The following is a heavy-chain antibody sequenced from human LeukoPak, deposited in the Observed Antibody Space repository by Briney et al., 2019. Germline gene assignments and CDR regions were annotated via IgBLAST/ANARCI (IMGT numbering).Heavy chain of an antibody. CDR2: IIPIFGTA. CDR3: ARTYCSGGSCYSDVRSNWFDP. D-gene: IGHD2-15*01. J-gene: IGHJ5*02. Sequence: GASVKVSCKASGGTFSSYAISWVRQAPGQGLEWMGGIIPIFGTANYAQKFQGRVTITADESTSTAYMELSSLRSEDTAVYYCARTYCSGGSCYSDVRSNWFDPWGRGTLVTVSS. V-gene: IGHV1-69*13. CDR1: GGTFSSYA.